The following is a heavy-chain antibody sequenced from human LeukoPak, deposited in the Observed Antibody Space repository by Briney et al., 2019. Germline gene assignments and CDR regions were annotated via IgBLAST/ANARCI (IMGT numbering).Heavy chain of an antibody. D-gene: IGHD3-22*01. CDR1: GFTFSSYG. CDR3: ARDRYYDSCGFD. Sequence: GGSLRLSCAASGFTFSSYGMDCVRPAPGKGLEWVAVIWYDRSNKYYADSVKGRFTISRDNSKNTLYLQMNSLRAEDMAVYYCARDRYYDSCGFDWGQGTLVTVSS. J-gene: IGHJ4*02. V-gene: IGHV3-33*01. CDR2: IWYDRSNK.